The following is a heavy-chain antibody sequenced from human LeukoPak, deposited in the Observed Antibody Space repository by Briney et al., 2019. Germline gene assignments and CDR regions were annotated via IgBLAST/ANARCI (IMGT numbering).Heavy chain of an antibody. Sequence: SETPSLTCAVYGESLSKYYWTWIRQSPGKGLEWIGEINHRGSTNLNPSLKSRVTLSVDTSKHQFSLKLTSVTAADAAVYYCASSVGSTDYWGQGTLVTVSS. CDR2: INHRGST. CDR1: GESLSKYY. V-gene: IGHV4-34*01. CDR3: ASSVGSTDY. D-gene: IGHD1-26*01. J-gene: IGHJ4*02.